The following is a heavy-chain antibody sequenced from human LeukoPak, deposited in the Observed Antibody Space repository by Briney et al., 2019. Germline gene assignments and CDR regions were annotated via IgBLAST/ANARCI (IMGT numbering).Heavy chain of an antibody. CDR1: GFTFSSYG. J-gene: IGHJ4*02. CDR2: ISYDGSNK. Sequence: GGSLRLSCAASGFTFSSYGMHWVRQAPGKGLEWVAVISYDGSNKYYADSVKGRFTISRDNSKNTLYLQMNSLRAEDTAVYYCARDYAAVAGAFDYWGQGTLVTVSS. V-gene: IGHV3-30*03. CDR3: ARDYAAVAGAFDY. D-gene: IGHD6-19*01.